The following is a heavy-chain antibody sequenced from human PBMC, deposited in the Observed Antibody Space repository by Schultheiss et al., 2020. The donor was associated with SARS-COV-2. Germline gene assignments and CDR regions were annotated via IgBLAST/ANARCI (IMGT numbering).Heavy chain of an antibody. D-gene: IGHD6-19*01. Sequence: GGSLRLSCAASGFTFSNAWMNWVRQAPGKGLEWVGRIKSKTDGGTTDYAAPVKGRFTISRDDSKNTLYLQMNSLRAEDTAVYYCARDGGPRAVAPVGSDYWGQGTLVTVSS. V-gene: IGHV3-15*07. J-gene: IGHJ4*02. CDR2: IKSKTDGGTT. CDR3: ARDGGPRAVAPVGSDY. CDR1: GFTFSNAW.